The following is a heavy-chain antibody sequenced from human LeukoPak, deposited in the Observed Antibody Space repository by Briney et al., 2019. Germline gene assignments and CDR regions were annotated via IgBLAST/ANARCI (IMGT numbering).Heavy chain of an antibody. CDR1: GFTFSSYA. CDR2: ISYDGSNK. Sequence: GGSLRLSCAASGFTFSSYAMHWVRQAPGKGLEWVAVISYDGSNKYYADSVKGRFTISRDNSKNTLYLQINSLRAEDTAVYYCARGPHDYGDYGAFDIWGQGTMVTVSS. J-gene: IGHJ3*02. D-gene: IGHD4-17*01. CDR3: ARGPHDYGDYGAFDI. V-gene: IGHV3-30*01.